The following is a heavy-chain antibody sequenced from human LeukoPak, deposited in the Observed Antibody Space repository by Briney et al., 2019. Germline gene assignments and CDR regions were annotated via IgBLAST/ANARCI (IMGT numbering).Heavy chain of an antibody. CDR3: ARDPSVPYCSSTSCYYYYGMDV. Sequence: GASVKVSCKASGYTFTSYYMHRVRQAPGQGLEWMGIINPSGGSTSYAQKFQGRVTMTRDTSTSTVYMELSSLRSEDTAVYYCARDPSVPYCSSTSCYYYYGMDVWGQGTTVTVSS. J-gene: IGHJ6*02. CDR2: INPSGGST. D-gene: IGHD2-2*01. V-gene: IGHV1-46*01. CDR1: GYTFTSYY.